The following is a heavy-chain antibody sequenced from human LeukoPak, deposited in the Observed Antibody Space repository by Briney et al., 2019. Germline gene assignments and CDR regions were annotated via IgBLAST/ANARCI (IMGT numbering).Heavy chain of an antibody. CDR3: ARARGYYDFWSGYLLDAFDI. V-gene: IGHV1-69*05. D-gene: IGHD3-3*01. J-gene: IGHJ3*02. CDR1: GGTFSSYA. CDR2: VIPIFGTA. Sequence: SVKVSCKASGGTFSSYAISWVRQAPGQGREWVGGVIPIFGTANYAQKFQGRVTITTDESTSTAYMELSSLRSEDTGVYYCARARGYYDFWSGYLLDAFDISGQGTMVTLSS.